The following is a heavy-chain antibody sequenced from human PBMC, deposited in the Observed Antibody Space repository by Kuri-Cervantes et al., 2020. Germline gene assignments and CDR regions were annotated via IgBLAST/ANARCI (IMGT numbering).Heavy chain of an antibody. V-gene: IGHV1-2*04. CDR1: GYTFTGYY. D-gene: IGHD6-13*01. CDR2: INPNSGGT. J-gene: IGHJ5*02. CDR3: ARRRPSSSWYSGRGVGGWFDP. Sequence: ASVKVSCKASGYTFTGYYMHWVRQAPGQGLEWMGWINPNSGGTNYAQKFQGWVTMTRDTSISTAYMELSSLRSEDTAVYYCARRRPSSSWYSGRGVGGWFDPWGQGTLVTVSS.